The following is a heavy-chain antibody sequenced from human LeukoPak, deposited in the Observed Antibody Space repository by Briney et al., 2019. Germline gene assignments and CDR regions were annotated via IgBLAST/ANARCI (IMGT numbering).Heavy chain of an antibody. CDR2: INPNSGGT. J-gene: IGHJ4*02. Sequence: ASVTVSCKASGYTFTGYYMHWVRQAPGQGLEWMGWINPNSGGTNYAQKFQGWVTMTRDTSISTAYMELSRLRSDDTAVYYCARDRLRRNYHYDILTGPTHDDPGLDFDYWGQGTLVTVSS. D-gene: IGHD3-9*01. CDR1: GYTFTGYY. V-gene: IGHV1-2*04. CDR3: ARDRLRRNYHYDILTGPTHDDPGLDFDY.